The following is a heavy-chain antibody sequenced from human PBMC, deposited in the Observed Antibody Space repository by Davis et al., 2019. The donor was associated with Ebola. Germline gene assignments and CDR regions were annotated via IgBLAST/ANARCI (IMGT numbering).Heavy chain of an antibody. Sequence: SQTLSLTCAVYGETFIDYYWTWIRQTPGRGLEWIGEVDHSGSTNYNPSLKSRVTISVDTSKNQFSLKLSSVTAADTAVYYCARGKQLVLYYYYGMDVWGQGTTVTVSS. CDR3: ARGKQLVLYYYYGMDV. CDR1: GETFIDYY. J-gene: IGHJ6*02. CDR2: VDHSGST. D-gene: IGHD6-6*01. V-gene: IGHV4-34*01.